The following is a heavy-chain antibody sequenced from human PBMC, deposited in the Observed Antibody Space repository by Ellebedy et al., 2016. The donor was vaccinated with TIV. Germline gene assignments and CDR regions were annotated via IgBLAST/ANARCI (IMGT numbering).Heavy chain of an antibody. V-gene: IGHV4-59*08. CDR1: GGSISSYY. Sequence: SETLSLXCTVSGGSISSYYWSWIRQPPGKGLEWIGYIYYSGSTNYNPSLKSRVTISVDTSKNQFSLKLSSVTAADTAVYYCARGSAVADWYFDLWGRGTLVTVSS. J-gene: IGHJ2*01. CDR3: ARGSAVADWYFDL. CDR2: IYYSGST. D-gene: IGHD6-19*01.